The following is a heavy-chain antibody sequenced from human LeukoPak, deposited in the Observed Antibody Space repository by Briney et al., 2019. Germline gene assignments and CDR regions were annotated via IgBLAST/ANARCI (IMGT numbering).Heavy chain of an antibody. D-gene: IGHD5-12*01. CDR2: IYSTGST. J-gene: IGHJ4*02. CDR3: ARYGYSGSSLFDH. Sequence: SETLSLTCTVSGGSINSYFWRWIRQPPGKGLEWVGYIYSTGSTNYNPSLMNRVTISVDTSKNQFSLKLSSVTAADTAVYYCARYGYSGSSLFDHWARGAVVSLST. V-gene: IGHV4-59*01. CDR1: GGSINSYF.